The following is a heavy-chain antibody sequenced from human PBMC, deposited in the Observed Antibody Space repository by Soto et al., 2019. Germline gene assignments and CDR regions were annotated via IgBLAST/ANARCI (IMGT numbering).Heavy chain of an antibody. D-gene: IGHD6-19*01. CDR1: GGSFSGYY. Sequence: SETLSLTCAVYGGSFSGYYWGWIRQPPGKGLEWIGSIYHSGSTYYNPSLKSRVTISVDTSKNQFSLKLSSVTAADTAVYYCAFHIQWLDEYNCFDPWGQGPLVTVSS. CDR2: IYHSGST. J-gene: IGHJ5*02. CDR3: AFHIQWLDEYNCFDP. V-gene: IGHV4-38-2*01.